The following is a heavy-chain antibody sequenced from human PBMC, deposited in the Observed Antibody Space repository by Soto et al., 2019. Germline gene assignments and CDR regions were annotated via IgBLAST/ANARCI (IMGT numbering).Heavy chain of an antibody. CDR1: GGSISSSSYY. Sequence: QLQLQESGPGLVKPSETLSLTCTVSGGSISSSSYYWGWIRQPPGKGLEWIGSIYYSGSTYYNPSLKSRVSISVGTSKNQFSLKLSSVTAADTSVYYCARHAVHSSGFTEYWGQGTLVTVSS. V-gene: IGHV4-39*01. D-gene: IGHD6-19*01. CDR2: IYYSGST. CDR3: ARHAVHSSGFTEY. J-gene: IGHJ4*02.